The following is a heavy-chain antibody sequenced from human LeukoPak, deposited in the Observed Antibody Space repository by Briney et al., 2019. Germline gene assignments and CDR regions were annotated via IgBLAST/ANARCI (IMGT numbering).Heavy chain of an antibody. D-gene: IGHD1-1*01. CDR3: ARVLWWNDESAFDI. CDR2: IYYSGST. J-gene: IGHJ3*02. Sequence: PSETLSLTCTVSGGSISSYYWSWIRQPPGKGLEWIGYIYYSGSTNYNPSLKSRVTISVDTSKNQFSLQLSSVTAADTAVYYCARVLWWNDESAFDIWGQGTMVTVSS. V-gene: IGHV4-59*01. CDR1: GGSISSYY.